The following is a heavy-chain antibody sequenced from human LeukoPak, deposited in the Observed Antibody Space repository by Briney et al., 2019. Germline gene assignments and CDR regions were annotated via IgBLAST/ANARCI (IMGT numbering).Heavy chain of an antibody. CDR3: ASYSPNYCSGGSCYYPGAFDI. Sequence: GESLKISCKGSGYSFTSYWIGWVRQMPGKGLEWMGIIYPGDSDTRYSPSFQGQVTISADKSISTAYLQWSSLKASDTAMYYCASYSPNYCSGGSCYYPGAFDIWGQGTMVTVSS. D-gene: IGHD2-15*01. CDR1: GYSFTSYW. V-gene: IGHV5-51*01. CDR2: IYPGDSDT. J-gene: IGHJ3*02.